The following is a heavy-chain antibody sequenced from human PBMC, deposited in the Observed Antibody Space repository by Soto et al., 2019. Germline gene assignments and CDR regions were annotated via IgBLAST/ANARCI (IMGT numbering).Heavy chain of an antibody. Sequence: GGSLRLSCAASGFTFDDYAMHWVRQAPGKGLEWVSGISWNSGSIGYADSVKGRFTISRDNAKNSLYLQMNSLRAEDTALYYCAKDREAYCSGSYYYYGMDVWGQGTTVTVSS. V-gene: IGHV3-9*01. CDR1: GFTFDDYA. D-gene: IGHD3-10*01. J-gene: IGHJ6*02. CDR3: AKDREAYCSGSYYYYGMDV. CDR2: ISWNSGSI.